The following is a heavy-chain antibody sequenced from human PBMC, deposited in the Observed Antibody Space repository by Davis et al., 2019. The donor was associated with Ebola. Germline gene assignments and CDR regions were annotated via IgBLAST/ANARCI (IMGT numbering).Heavy chain of an antibody. CDR1: GFTFSDYW. J-gene: IGHJ6*02. CDR2: IKSDGSSI. V-gene: IGHV3-74*01. D-gene: IGHD3-3*01. Sequence: GESLKISCAASGFTFSDYWMHWVRQAAGKGLVWVSRIKSDGSSISYADSVKGRFTISRDNTKNTLYLQMNSLRVEDTAVYYCAKGLGVTIFGVNGMDVWGQGTTVTVSS. CDR3: AKGLGVTIFGVNGMDV.